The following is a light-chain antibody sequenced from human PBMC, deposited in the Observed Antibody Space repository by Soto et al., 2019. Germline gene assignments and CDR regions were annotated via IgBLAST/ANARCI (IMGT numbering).Light chain of an antibody. J-gene: IGLJ2*01. CDR3: SSYTSSSTVV. CDR1: SSDVGGYNY. Sequence: QSALTQPASVSGSHGQSITISCTGTSSDVGGYNYVSWYRQHPGKAPKLMIFDVSNRPSGISNRFSGSKSGNTASLTISGLQAEDEDDYYCSSYTSSSTVVFGGGTKLTVL. V-gene: IGLV2-14*03. CDR2: DVS.